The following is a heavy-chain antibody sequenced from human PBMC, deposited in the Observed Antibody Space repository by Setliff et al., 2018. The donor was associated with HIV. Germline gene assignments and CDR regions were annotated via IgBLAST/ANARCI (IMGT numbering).Heavy chain of an antibody. D-gene: IGHD1-26*01. CDR2: IYHSGIT. V-gene: IGHV4-38-2*02. J-gene: IGHJ3*02. CDR3: ARDRVGSRHDAFEI. Sequence: PSETLSLTCAVSGYYISSGYYWAWIRQPPGKGLEWIGSIYHSGITYYNPPLKSRVTISVDTSKNQFSLKVSSVTAADTAVYYCARDRVGSRHDAFEIWGQGTMVTVSS. CDR1: GYYISSGYY.